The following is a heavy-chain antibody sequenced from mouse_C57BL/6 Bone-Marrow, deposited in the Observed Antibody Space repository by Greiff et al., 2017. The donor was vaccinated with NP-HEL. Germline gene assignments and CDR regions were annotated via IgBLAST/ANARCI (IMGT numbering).Heavy chain of an antibody. D-gene: IGHD3-3*01. CDR1: GHTFTSYW. CDR2: IHPNSGST. J-gene: IGHJ2*01. Sequence: QVQLQQPGAELVKPGASVKLSCKASGHTFTSYWMHWVKQRPGQGLEWIGMIHPNSGSTNYNEKFKSKATLTVDKSSSTAYMQLSSLTSEDSAVYYCARPGTGGYFDYWGQGTTLTVSS. CDR3: ARPGTGGYFDY. V-gene: IGHV1-64*01.